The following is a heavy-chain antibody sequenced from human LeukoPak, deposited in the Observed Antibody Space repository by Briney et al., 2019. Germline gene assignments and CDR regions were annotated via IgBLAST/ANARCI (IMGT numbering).Heavy chain of an antibody. CDR3: ARDSTTVTTDY. CDR2: ISYDGSNK. D-gene: IGHD4-17*01. J-gene: IGHJ4*02. V-gene: IGHV3-30*03. CDR1: GFTFSSYG. Sequence: GRSLRLSCAASGFTFSSYGMHWVRQAPGKGLEWVTVISYDGSNKYYADSVKGRFTISRDNAKNSLYLQMNSLRAEDTAVYYCARDSTTVTTDYWGQGTLVTVSS.